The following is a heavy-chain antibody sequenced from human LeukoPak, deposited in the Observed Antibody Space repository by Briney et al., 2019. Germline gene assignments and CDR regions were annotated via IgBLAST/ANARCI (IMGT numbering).Heavy chain of an antibody. D-gene: IGHD4-23*01. CDR2: IRYDGSNK. Sequence: GGSLRLSCAASGFSFSSSGMHWVRQAPGKGLEWVAFIRYDGSNKYYGDSVKGRFTISRDNSKKTVYLQMNSLRVEDTAVYYCARDPRATTVERYYYYGMDVWGQGTTVTVSS. J-gene: IGHJ6*02. CDR3: ARDPRATTVERYYYYGMDV. CDR1: GFSFSSSG. V-gene: IGHV3-30*02.